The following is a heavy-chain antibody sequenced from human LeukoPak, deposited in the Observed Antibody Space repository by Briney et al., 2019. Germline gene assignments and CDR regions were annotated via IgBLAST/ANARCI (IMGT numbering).Heavy chain of an antibody. CDR2: ISGSGGST. Sequence: GGSLRLSCAASGFTFSSYAMSWVRQAPGKGLEWVSAISGSGGSTYYADSVKGRFTISRDNSKNTLYLQMNSLRAEDTAVYYCAKDAGHCSGGSCHPKFDYWGQGTLVTVSS. CDR1: GFTFSSYA. D-gene: IGHD2-15*01. J-gene: IGHJ4*02. CDR3: AKDAGHCSGGSCHPKFDY. V-gene: IGHV3-23*01.